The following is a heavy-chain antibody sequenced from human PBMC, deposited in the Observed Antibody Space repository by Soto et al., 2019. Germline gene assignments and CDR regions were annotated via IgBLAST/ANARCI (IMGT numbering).Heavy chain of an antibody. J-gene: IGHJ6*02. CDR1: GFIFDSDA. D-gene: IGHD3-9*01. V-gene: IGHV3-23*01. CDR2: ISGSGHNT. CDR3: GGGPGYTHNYYYGMDV. Sequence: GGSLRLSCTASGFIFDSDAMSWVRQAPGKGLECISTISGSGHNTYYADSVKGRFTISRDRSKDTVYLQMNNLRAVYTADYFCGGGPGYTHNYYYGMDVWGQGTTVTVSS.